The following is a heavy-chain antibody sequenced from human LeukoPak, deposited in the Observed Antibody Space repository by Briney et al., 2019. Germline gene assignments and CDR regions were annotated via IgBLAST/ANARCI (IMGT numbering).Heavy chain of an antibody. Sequence: PGGSLRLSCAASGFTFSSYEMNWVRQAPGKGLEWISYISTSSSTIYYADSVKGRFTISRENAKNSLYLQMNSLRVEDTAVYYCASPLAFGGQGTLVTVSS. V-gene: IGHV3-48*03. CDR1: GFTFSSYE. CDR2: ISTSSSTI. D-gene: IGHD3-3*02. J-gene: IGHJ4*02. CDR3: ASPLAF.